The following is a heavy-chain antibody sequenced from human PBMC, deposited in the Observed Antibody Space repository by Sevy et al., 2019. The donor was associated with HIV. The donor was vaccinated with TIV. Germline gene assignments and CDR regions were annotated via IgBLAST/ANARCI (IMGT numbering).Heavy chain of an antibody. CDR1: GFSFSTYW. J-gene: IGHJ4*02. D-gene: IGHD5-18*01. V-gene: IGHV3-7*01. Sequence: GGSLRLSCVASGFSFSTYWMTWVRQAPGKGLEWVATMNQDGTERDYVDSVKGRFTISRDNTKTSLFLQMNSLSAEDTAVYYCVREGLGGFSYSLDCWGQGTLVTVSS. CDR3: VREGLGGFSYSLDC. CDR2: MNQDGTER.